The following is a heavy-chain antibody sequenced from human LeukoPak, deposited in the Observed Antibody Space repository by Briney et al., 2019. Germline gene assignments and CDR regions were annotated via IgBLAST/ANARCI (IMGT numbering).Heavy chain of an antibody. CDR1: GFTFSSYA. D-gene: IGHD3-10*01. J-gene: IGHJ6*03. CDR3: ARDLTYGLGSSHYYYYYMDV. V-gene: IGHV3-30*04. CDR2: ISYDGSNK. Sequence: GGSLRLSCAASGFTFSSYAMHWVRQAPGKGLEWVAVISYDGSNKYYADSVKGRFTISRDNSKNTLYLQMNSLRAEDTAVYYCARDLTYGLGSSHYYYYYMDVWGKGTTVTVSS.